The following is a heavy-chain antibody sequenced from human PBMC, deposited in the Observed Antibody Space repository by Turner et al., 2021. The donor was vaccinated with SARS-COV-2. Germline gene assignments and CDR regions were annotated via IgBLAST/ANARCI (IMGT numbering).Heavy chain of an antibody. CDR3: AREDTSGLFDY. V-gene: IGHV1-18*04. J-gene: IGHJ4*02. CDR2: ISGDNDNI. CDR1: GYPFASYA. Sequence: QVYLVQSGPEVKKPGASVKVSCKASGYPFASYAISWVQQGPGHGLGWMGMISGDNDNIMYEKNFQGRANKTKDASTNTAFMELRSLRSDDTAVYFCAREDTSGLFDYWGQGTLVTVSS. D-gene: IGHD6-19*01.